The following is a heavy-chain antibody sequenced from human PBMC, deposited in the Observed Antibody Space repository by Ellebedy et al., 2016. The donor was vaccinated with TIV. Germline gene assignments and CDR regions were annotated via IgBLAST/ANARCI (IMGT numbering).Heavy chain of an antibody. CDR2: IYPGDSDT. D-gene: IGHD6-19*01. Sequence: GGSLRLSCKGSGYSFTSYWIGWVRQMPGKGLEWMGIIYPGDSDTRNSPSFQGQVTISTDKSISTAYLQWSSLKASDTAMYYCAGSSGWSWYWYFDLWGRGTLVTVSS. V-gene: IGHV5-51*01. J-gene: IGHJ2*01. CDR1: GYSFTSYW. CDR3: AGSSGWSWYWYFDL.